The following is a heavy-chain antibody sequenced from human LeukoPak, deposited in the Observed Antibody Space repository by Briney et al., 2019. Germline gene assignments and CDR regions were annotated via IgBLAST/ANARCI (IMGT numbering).Heavy chain of an antibody. V-gene: IGHV1-18*01. Sequence: ASVKVSCEPSGYASNAYGISWVRQAPGRGLEWLGWISGYNYNTNYAQMFRGRVTMTIDTSTITAYMELRSLTSDDTAVYYCARDKSVATAPRHPFDYWGQGTPITVSS. J-gene: IGHJ4*02. CDR3: ARDKSVATAPRHPFDY. D-gene: IGHD5-12*01. CDR1: GYASNAYG. CDR2: ISGYNYNT.